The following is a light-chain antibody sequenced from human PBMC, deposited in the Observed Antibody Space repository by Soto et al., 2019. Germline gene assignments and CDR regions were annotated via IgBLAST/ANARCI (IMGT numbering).Light chain of an antibody. CDR1: SSDVGSYNL. V-gene: IGLV2-23*01. J-gene: IGLJ2*01. CDR2: EGS. CDR3: CSYAGSSTLV. Sequence: QSALTQPAPVSGSPGQSITISCTGTSSDVGSYNLVSWYQQHPGKAPKLMIYEGSKRPSGVSNRFSGSKSGNTASLTISGLQAEDEADYYCCSYAGSSTLVFSGGTKLTVL.